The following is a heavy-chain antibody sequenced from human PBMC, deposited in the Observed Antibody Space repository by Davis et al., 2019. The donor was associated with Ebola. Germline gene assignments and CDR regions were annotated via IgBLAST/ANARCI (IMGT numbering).Heavy chain of an antibody. CDR3: ARWSILGQ. V-gene: IGHV3-48*02. J-gene: IGHJ4*02. D-gene: IGHD3-3*01. Sequence: GESLKISCVASGFTFSSYEMNWVRQAPGKGLEWVAFISSGSFTIHYADSVKGRFTISRDNAKNSLFLQMNSLRDEDTAVYYCARWSILGQWGQGTLVTVSS. CDR1: GFTFSSYE. CDR2: ISSGSFTI.